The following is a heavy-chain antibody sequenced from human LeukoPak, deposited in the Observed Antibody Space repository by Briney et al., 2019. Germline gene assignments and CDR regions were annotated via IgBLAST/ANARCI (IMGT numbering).Heavy chain of an antibody. CDR2: IYYSGST. CDR1: GGSISSYY. CDR3: VRSTYYYDSSGYFVGYFQH. J-gene: IGHJ1*01. D-gene: IGHD3-22*01. Sequence: SETLSLTCTVSGGSISSYYWSWIRQPPGKGLEWIGYIYYSGSTNYNPSLKSRVTISVDTSKNQFSLKLSSVTAADTAVYYCVRSTYYYDSSGYFVGYFQHWGQGTLVTVSS. V-gene: IGHV4-59*01.